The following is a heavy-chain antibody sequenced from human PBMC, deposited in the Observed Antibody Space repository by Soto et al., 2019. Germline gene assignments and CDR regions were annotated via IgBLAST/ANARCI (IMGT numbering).Heavy chain of an antibody. Sequence: GGSLRLSCAASGFTFSSYSMNWFRQAPGKGLEWVSSISSSSSYIYYADSVKGRFTISRDNAKNSLYLQMNSLRAEDTAVYYCARQWFGESNPPYYYGMDVWGQGTTVTVSS. J-gene: IGHJ6*02. CDR2: ISSSSSYI. D-gene: IGHD3-10*01. V-gene: IGHV3-21*01. CDR1: GFTFSSYS. CDR3: ARQWFGESNPPYYYGMDV.